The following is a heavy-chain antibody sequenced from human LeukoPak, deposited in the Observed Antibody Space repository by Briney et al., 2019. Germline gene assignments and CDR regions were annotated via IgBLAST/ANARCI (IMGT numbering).Heavy chain of an antibody. CDR1: GNTLTEVS. Sequence: ASVKVSFKVSGNTLTEVSMHWVRQAPGKGLQWIGGFDPANGGKIYAQQFQGRVTMTEDTSTDTAYMELNSLRSEDTAVYYCVAEGCSGGICYPYFDLWGRGTLVIVSS. CDR2: FDPANGGK. J-gene: IGHJ2*01. V-gene: IGHV1-24*01. CDR3: VAEGCSGGICYPYFDL. D-gene: IGHD2-15*01.